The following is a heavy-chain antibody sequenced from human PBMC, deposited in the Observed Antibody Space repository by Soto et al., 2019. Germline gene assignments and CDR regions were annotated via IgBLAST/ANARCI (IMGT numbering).Heavy chain of an antibody. J-gene: IGHJ6*02. CDR1: GGSISSYY. D-gene: IGHD2-2*01. Sequence: PSETLSLTCTVSGGSISSYYWSWIRQPAGKGLEWIGRIYTSGSTNYNPSLKSRVTMSVDTSKNQFSLKLSSVTAADTAVYYCAREGYCSSTSCEADYYYYGMDVWGQGTTVTVSS. CDR2: IYTSGST. CDR3: AREGYCSSTSCEADYYYYGMDV. V-gene: IGHV4-4*07.